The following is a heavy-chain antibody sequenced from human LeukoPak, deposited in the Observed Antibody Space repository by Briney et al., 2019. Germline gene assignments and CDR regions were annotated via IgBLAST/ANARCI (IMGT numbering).Heavy chain of an antibody. V-gene: IGHV3-23*01. CDR2: INGCGGST. J-gene: IGHJ4*02. CDR1: GFTFSSYA. D-gene: IGHD3-22*01. Sequence: GGSLRLSCAASGFTFSSYAMSWVRQAPGKGLEWVSAINGCGGSTYYADSVKGRFTISRDNSKNTLYLQMNSLRAEDTAVYYCAKGQEAYYYDSSGYSGHFDYWGQGTLVTVSS. CDR3: AKGQEAYYYDSSGYSGHFDY.